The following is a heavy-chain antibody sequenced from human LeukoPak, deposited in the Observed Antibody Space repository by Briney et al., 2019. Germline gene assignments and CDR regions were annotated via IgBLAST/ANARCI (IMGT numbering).Heavy chain of an antibody. CDR3: ARAAAYCGGDCYSNWFDP. CDR2: FYHSGST. V-gene: IGHV4-59*01. Sequence: SETLSLTCSVSGGFNTHYYWSWIRQPPGKGLEWIGYFYHSGSTNYNPSLKSRVTISVDTSKNHFSLKLSSVTAADTAVYYCARAAAYCGGDCYSNWFDPWGQGTLVTVSS. CDR1: GGFNTHYY. J-gene: IGHJ5*02. D-gene: IGHD2-21*01.